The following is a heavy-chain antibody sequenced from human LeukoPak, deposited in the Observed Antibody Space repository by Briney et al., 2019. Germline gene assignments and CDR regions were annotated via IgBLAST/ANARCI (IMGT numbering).Heavy chain of an antibody. V-gene: IGHV1-18*01. CDR1: GYTFTSYG. J-gene: IGHJ4*02. Sequence: ASVKVSCKASGYTFTSYGISWVRQAPGQGLEWMGWISAYNGNTNYAQKLQGRVTMTTDTSTSTADMELRSLRSDDTAVYYCARTTSYTMTTVVGFDYWGQGTLVTVSS. CDR3: ARTTSYTMTTVVGFDY. D-gene: IGHD4-23*01. CDR2: ISAYNGNT.